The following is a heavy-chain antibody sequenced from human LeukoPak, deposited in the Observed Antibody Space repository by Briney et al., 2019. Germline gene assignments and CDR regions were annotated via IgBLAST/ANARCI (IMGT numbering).Heavy chain of an antibody. J-gene: IGHJ4*02. CDR2: ISGSGGST. D-gene: IGHD2-2*01. CDR1: GFTFSSYA. V-gene: IGHV3-23*01. Sequence: PGGSLRLSCAASGFTFSSYAMSWVRQAPGKGLEWVSAISGSGGSTYYADSVKGRFTISRDNSKNTLYLQMNSLRAEDTAVYCCAKSLYCSSTSCQYPFDYWGQGTLVTVSS. CDR3: AKSLYCSSTSCQYPFDY.